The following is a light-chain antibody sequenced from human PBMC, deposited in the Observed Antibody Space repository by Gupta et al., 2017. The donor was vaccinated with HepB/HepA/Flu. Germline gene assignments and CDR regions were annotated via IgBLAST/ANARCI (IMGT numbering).Light chain of an antibody. Sequence: QSVLTQPPSASGTPGQRVTISCSGSSSNIGNQYVFWYQQLPGTAPKLLIYRNDQRPSGVPDRFSGSKSGTSASLAISRLRSEDEADYYCAAWDDSLGGYVFATGTKVTVL. CDR2: RND. CDR3: AAWDDSLGGYV. V-gene: IGLV1-47*01. CDR1: SSNIGNQY. J-gene: IGLJ1*01.